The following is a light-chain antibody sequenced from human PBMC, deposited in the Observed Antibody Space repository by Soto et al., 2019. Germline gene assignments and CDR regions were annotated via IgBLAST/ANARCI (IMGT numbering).Light chain of an antibody. CDR2: DAS. V-gene: IGKV1-17*01. Sequence: DIQMTQSPSSLSASVGDRVTITCRASQGIRNDLAWYQQKPGKAPKRLICDASSLQSGVPSRFSGSGSGTEFTLTISSLQPEDSATYYCLQHNNYPPITFGQGTRLEIK. J-gene: IGKJ5*01. CDR3: LQHNNYPPIT. CDR1: QGIRND.